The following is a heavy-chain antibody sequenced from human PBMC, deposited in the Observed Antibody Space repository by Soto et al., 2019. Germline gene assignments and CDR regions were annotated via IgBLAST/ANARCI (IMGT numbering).Heavy chain of an antibody. CDR1: GFTVSSNY. Sequence: PGGSLRLSCAASGFTVSSNYMSWVRQAPGKGLEWVSIIYSGGSTYYADSVKGRFTISRHNSKNTLYLQMNSLRAEDTAVYYCVRDRPRLARDYYHDYWGRGTLVTVSS. J-gene: IGHJ4*02. CDR2: IYSGGST. CDR3: VRDRPRLARDYYHDY. V-gene: IGHV3-53*04. D-gene: IGHD3-3*02.